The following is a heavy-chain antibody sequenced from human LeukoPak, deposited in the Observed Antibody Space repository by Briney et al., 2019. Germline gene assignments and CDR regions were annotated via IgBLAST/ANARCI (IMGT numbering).Heavy chain of an antibody. Sequence: SVKVSFQASGYTFTGYYMHWVRQAPGQGLEWMGWINTNSGSTNYAQKFQGRVTMTTDTSTSTAYIELRSLRSDDTAVYYCAREMWGTTLVTPFDYWGQGTLVTVSS. J-gene: IGHJ4*02. CDR2: INTNSGST. CDR1: GYTFTGYY. D-gene: IGHD4-23*01. CDR3: AREMWGTTLVTPFDY. V-gene: IGHV1-2*02.